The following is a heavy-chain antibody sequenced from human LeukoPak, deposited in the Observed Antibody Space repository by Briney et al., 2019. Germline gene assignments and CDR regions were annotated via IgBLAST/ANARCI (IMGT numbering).Heavy chain of an antibody. V-gene: IGHV5-51*01. CDR2: IYPGDSDT. CDR3: ARCFGLPWSSGWGRTSELNPFDY. Sequence: PGESLKISCKGYGYSFTSYWIGWVRQMPGKGLEWMGIIYPGDSDTRYSPSFQGQVTISADKSITTAYLQWSSLKASDTAMYYCARCFGLPWSSGWGRTSELNPFDYWGQGTLVTVSS. D-gene: IGHD6-19*01. CDR1: GYSFTSYW. J-gene: IGHJ4*02.